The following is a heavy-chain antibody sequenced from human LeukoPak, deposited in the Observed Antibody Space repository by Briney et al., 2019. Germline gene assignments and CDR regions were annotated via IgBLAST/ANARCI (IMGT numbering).Heavy chain of an antibody. Sequence: GGSLRLSCAASGFTFSSYGMHSVRQAPGKGLEWLAVIWYDGSNKYYADSVKGRFTISRDNSKNTLYLQMNSLRAEDTAVYYCARPYCSGGSCYGSLDYWGQGTLVTVSS. CDR2: IWYDGSNK. CDR3: ARPYCSGGSCYGSLDY. D-gene: IGHD2-15*01. V-gene: IGHV3-33*01. CDR1: GFTFSSYG. J-gene: IGHJ4*02.